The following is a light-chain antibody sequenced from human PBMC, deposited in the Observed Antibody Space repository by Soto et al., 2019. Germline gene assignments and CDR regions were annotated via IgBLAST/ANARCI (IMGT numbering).Light chain of an antibody. CDR2: EVS. V-gene: IGLV2-14*01. J-gene: IGLJ1*01. Sequence: QSVLTQPASVSGSPGQSITISCTGTINDVGGYDFVSWYQHHPGKAPKLMIFEVSNRPSGVSNRFSGSKSGNTASLTISGLQDEDEADYYCAAWDDSLNGRVFGTGTKVTVL. CDR1: INDVGGYDF. CDR3: AAWDDSLNGRV.